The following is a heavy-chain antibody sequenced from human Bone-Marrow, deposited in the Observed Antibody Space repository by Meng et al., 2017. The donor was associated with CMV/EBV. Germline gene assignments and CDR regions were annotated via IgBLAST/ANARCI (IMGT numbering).Heavy chain of an antibody. CDR2: ISWDGAST. J-gene: IGHJ4*02. D-gene: IGHD5-18*01. Sequence: GGSLRLSCAASGFTFDDYTMHWVRQAPEKGLEWVSLISWDGASTFYSDSVKGRFAISRDNSRNSVHLQMYSLRTEDTALYYCAKGRGYYYGLAIDYWGQGTLVTVSS. CDR3: AKGRGYYYGLAIDY. V-gene: IGHV3-43*01. CDR1: GFTFDDYT.